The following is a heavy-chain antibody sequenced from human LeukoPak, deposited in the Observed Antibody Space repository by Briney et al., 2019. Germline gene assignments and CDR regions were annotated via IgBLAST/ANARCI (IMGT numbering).Heavy chain of an antibody. D-gene: IGHD3-22*01. CDR3: AREAYDGSGHRYFQN. CDR2: ISFSGST. J-gene: IGHJ1*01. Sequence: PSQTLSLTCTVSGGSISGGGDFWSWIRHHPGQGLEWIGYISFSGSTYYSPSLESRLSISVDTSNKQFSLRLTSVTAADTAVYLCAREAYDGSGHRYFQNWGQGTLVTVSS. CDR1: GGSISGGGDF. V-gene: IGHV4-31*03.